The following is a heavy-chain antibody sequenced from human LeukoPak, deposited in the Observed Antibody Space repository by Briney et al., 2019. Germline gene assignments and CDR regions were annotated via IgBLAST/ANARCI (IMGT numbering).Heavy chain of an antibody. V-gene: IGHV3-23*01. CDR3: AQVRADFGRYFGS. Sequence: GGSLRLSCAASGFAYSSYAMSWVRQAPGRGLEWVSSIRGSGESTYYTDSVKGRFTISRDNSQNTLYLQMNSLRGEDTAVYYCAQVRADFGRYFGSWGQGTLVTVSS. CDR1: GFAYSSYA. CDR2: IRGSGEST. D-gene: IGHD3-9*01. J-gene: IGHJ4*02.